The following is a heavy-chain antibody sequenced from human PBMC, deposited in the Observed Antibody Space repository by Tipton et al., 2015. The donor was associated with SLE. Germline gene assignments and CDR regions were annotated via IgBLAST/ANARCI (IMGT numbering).Heavy chain of an antibody. V-gene: IGHV3-73*01. CDR1: GFTFSGSA. D-gene: IGHD1-26*01. J-gene: IGHJ3*02. Sequence: GSLRLSCAASGFTFSGSAMHWVRQASGKGLEWVGRIRSKANSYATAYAASVKGRFTISRDDSKNTAYLQMSSLKTEDTAVYYCTRNVGDTKRGGAFDIWGQGTMVTVSS. CDR3: TRNVGDTKRGGAFDI. CDR2: IRSKANSYAT.